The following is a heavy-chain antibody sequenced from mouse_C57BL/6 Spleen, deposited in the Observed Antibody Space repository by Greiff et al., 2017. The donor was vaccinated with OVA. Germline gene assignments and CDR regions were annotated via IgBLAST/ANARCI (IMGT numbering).Heavy chain of an antibody. D-gene: IGHD3-2*02. CDR2: IYPGSGST. Sequence: VQLQQPGAELVKPGASVKMSCKASGYTFTSYWITWVKQRPGQGLEWIGDIYPGSGSTNYNEKFKSKATLTVDTSSSTAYMQLSSLTSEDSAVYYCARSDSSGYGWYAMDYWGQGTSVTVSS. J-gene: IGHJ4*01. V-gene: IGHV1-55*01. CDR1: GYTFTSYW. CDR3: ARSDSSGYGWYAMDY.